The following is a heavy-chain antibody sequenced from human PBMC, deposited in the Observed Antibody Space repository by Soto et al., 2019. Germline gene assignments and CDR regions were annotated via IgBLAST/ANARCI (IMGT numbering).Heavy chain of an antibody. D-gene: IGHD3-10*01. CDR3: ATLADYFGSGSFPSYFDY. V-gene: IGHV1-24*01. CDR2: FDPEDIKT. J-gene: IGHJ4*02. CDR1: GYTLTELS. Sequence: QVQMVQSGAEVKKPGASVKVSCKVSGYTLTELSIHWVRQPPGKGLEWMGGFDPEDIKTIYAQQXQGRVTMTEXRXTXTXHMELSSRRSEETAVYYCATLADYFGSGSFPSYFDYWGQGTLVTVSS.